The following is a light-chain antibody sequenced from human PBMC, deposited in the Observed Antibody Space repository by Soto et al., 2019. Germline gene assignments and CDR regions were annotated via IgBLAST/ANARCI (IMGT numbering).Light chain of an antibody. CDR1: SSNIGAGYD. CDR3: QSYDSSLSGYV. V-gene: IGLV1-40*01. J-gene: IGLJ3*02. Sequence: QSVLTQPPSVSGAPGQRVTISCTGSSSNIGAGYDVHWYQQLPGTAPKLLIYGNSNRPSGVPDRFSGSKSGTSASLAITGLQAEDEADYHCQSYDSSLSGYVFGGGTKLTVL. CDR2: GNS.